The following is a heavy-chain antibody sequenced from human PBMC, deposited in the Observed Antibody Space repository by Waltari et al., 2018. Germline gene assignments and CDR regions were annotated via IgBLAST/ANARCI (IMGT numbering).Heavy chain of an antibody. D-gene: IGHD2-2*01. Sequence: LVQSGAEVKEPGASVKVSCRAAGYTLTGNFLHWVRQAPGQGPEWMGWINPNSGATRYAQRFQGRVTMTRDTSSDTAYMDLTRLTSDDTAMYYCARAQGGVAYCTTVSCYAYDYWGQGTLVIVSS. J-gene: IGHJ4*02. CDR3: ARAQGGVAYCTTVSCYAYDY. V-gene: IGHV1-2*02. CDR1: GYTLTGNF. CDR2: INPNSGAT.